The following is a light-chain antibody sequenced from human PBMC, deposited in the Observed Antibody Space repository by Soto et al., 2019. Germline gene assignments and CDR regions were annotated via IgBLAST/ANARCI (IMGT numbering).Light chain of an antibody. Sequence: EIVLTQSPGTLSLSPGERATLSCRASQSVSSSYLAWYQQKPGQAPRLLIYGASSRATGIPDRFSGSGSGTDFTLTISRLEPADFVVYYCQQYGSSPPWTFGQGTKVEIK. CDR1: QSVSSSY. CDR3: QQYGSSPPWT. CDR2: GAS. J-gene: IGKJ1*01. V-gene: IGKV3-20*01.